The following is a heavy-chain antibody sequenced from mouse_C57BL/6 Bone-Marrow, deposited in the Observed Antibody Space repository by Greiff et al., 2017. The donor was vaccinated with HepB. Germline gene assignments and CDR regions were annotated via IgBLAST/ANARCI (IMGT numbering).Heavy chain of an antibody. CDR3: ARKPSYYYSNYYFDY. Sequence: QVQLKESGPELVKPGASVKLSCKASGYTFTSYDINWVKQRPGQGLEWIGWIYPRDGSTKYNEKFKGKATLTVDTSSSTAYMELHSLTSEDSAVYFCARKPSYYYSNYYFDYWGQGTTLTVSS. J-gene: IGHJ2*01. D-gene: IGHD2-5*01. CDR1: GYTFTSYD. V-gene: IGHV1-85*01. CDR2: IYPRDGST.